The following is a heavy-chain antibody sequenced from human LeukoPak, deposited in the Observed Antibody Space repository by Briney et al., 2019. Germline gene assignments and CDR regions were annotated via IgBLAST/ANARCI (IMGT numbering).Heavy chain of an antibody. Sequence: SETLSLTCTVSGGSISSSSYYWGWIRQPPGKGLEWIGSIYYSGRTFYNPSLRSRVTISVDMSKNQFSLNLSSVTAADTAVYYCARRRKDLNWFDPWGQGTLVTVSS. J-gene: IGHJ5*02. CDR2: IYYSGRT. CDR3: ARRRKDLNWFDP. CDR1: GGSISSSSYY. V-gene: IGHV4-39*01.